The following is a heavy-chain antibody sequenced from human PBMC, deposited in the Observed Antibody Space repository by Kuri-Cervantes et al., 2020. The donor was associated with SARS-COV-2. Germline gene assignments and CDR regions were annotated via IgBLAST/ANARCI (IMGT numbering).Heavy chain of an antibody. D-gene: IGHD2-2*01. Sequence: ASVKVSCKASGYTFTGYYMHWVRQAPGQGLEWMGWINPNSGGTNYAQKFQGRVTMTRDTSISTAYMELSRLRSDDTAVYYCARYKGYCSSTSCYEAFDIWGQGTMVTVSS. CDR3: ARYKGYCSSTSCYEAFDI. J-gene: IGHJ3*02. CDR1: GYTFTGYY. V-gene: IGHV1-2*02. CDR2: INPNSGGT.